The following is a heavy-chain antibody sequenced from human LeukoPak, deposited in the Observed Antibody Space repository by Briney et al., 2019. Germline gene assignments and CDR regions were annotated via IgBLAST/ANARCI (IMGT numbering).Heavy chain of an antibody. V-gene: IGHV4-34*01. D-gene: IGHD3-16*02. CDR2: INHSGST. CDR3: ARGRWYYDYVWGSYRRWFDP. CDR1: GGSFGGYY. Sequence: PSETLSLTCAVYGGSFGGYYWSWIRQPPGKGLEWIGEINHSGSTNYNPSLKSRVTISVDTSKNQFSLKLSSVTAADTAVYYCARGRWYYDYVWGSYRRWFDPWGQGTLVTVSS. J-gene: IGHJ5*02.